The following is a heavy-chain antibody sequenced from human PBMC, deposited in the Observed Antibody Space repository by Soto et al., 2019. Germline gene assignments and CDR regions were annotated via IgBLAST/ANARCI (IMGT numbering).Heavy chain of an antibody. Sequence: ASVKVSCKASGYTFTSYDINWVRQATGQGLEWMGWMNPNSGNTGYAQKFQGRVTMTRNTSISTAYMELSSLRSENTAVYYLASRYYYDSSGYYYYYGMDVWGQGTTVTVSS. CDR3: ASRYYYDSSGYYYYYGMDV. CDR1: GYTFTSYD. D-gene: IGHD3-22*01. CDR2: MNPNSGNT. V-gene: IGHV1-8*01. J-gene: IGHJ6*02.